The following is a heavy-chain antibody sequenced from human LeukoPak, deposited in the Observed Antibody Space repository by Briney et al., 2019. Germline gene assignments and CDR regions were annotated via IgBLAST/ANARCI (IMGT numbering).Heavy chain of an antibody. J-gene: IGHJ4*02. CDR1: GFTFGDYA. V-gene: IGHV3-49*04. D-gene: IGHD3-22*01. Sequence: PGGSLRLSCTASGFTFGDYAMSWVRQAPGKGLEWVGFIRSKAYGGTTEYAAFVKGRFTISRDDSKSIAYLQMNSLKTEDTAVYHCTRSDLYYYDSSGYYYVDYWGQGTLVTVSS. CDR3: TRSDLYYYDSSGYYYVDY. CDR2: IRSKAYGGTT.